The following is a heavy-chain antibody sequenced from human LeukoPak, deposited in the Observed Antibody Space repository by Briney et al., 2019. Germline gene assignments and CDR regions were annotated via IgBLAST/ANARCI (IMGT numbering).Heavy chain of an antibody. V-gene: IGHV4-31*03. CDR2: IYYSGTT. D-gene: IGHD5-18*01. Sequence: PSQTLSLTCIVSGGSISSGGYYWSWIRQHPGKGLEWIGYIYYSGTTYYNPSLKSRVTISVDTSKNQFSLKLSSVTAADTAVYYCARDAILGPGYSYGYYFDYWGQGTLVTVSS. J-gene: IGHJ4*02. CDR3: ARDAILGPGYSYGYYFDY. CDR1: GGSISSGGYY.